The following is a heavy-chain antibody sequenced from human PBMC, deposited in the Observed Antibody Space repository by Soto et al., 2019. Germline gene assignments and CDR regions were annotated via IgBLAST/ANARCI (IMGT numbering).Heavy chain of an antibody. CDR3: ARGGRFLVWFDP. Sequence: QVQLQQWGAGLLKPSETLSLTCAVYGGSFSGYYWSWIRQPPGKGLERIGEINHSGSTNYNPSLKSRVTISVDTSKNQFSLKLSSVTAADTAVYYCARGGRFLVWFDPWGQGTLVTVSS. CDR1: GGSFSGYY. V-gene: IGHV4-34*01. CDR2: INHSGST. J-gene: IGHJ5*02. D-gene: IGHD3-3*01.